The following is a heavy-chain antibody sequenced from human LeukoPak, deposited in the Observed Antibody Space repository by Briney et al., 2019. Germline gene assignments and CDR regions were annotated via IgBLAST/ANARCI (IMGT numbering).Heavy chain of an antibody. CDR2: ISYDGSNK. CDR3: ANTWFGELSPYMDY. V-gene: IGHV3-30*18. Sequence: GGSLRLSCAASGFTVSSNYMSWVRQAPGKGLEWVAVISYDGSNKYYADSVKGRFTISRDNSKNTLYLQMNSLRAEDTAVYYCANTWFGELSPYMDYWGQGTLVTVSS. J-gene: IGHJ4*02. CDR1: GFTVSSNY. D-gene: IGHD3-10*01.